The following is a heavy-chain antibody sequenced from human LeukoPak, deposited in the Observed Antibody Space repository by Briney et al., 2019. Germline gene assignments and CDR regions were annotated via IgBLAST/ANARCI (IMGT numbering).Heavy chain of an antibody. D-gene: IGHD2-21*01. CDR2: IYHSGST. J-gene: IGHJ5*02. Sequence: SETLSLTCAVSGGSINSNKWWSWVRQPPGKRLEWIGEIYHSGSTNYNPSLKSRVTISVDKSKNQFSLELTSVTAADTAVYYCASKIVVAPTWFDPWGQGTLVTVSS. CDR1: GGSINSNKW. CDR3: ASKIVVAPTWFDP. V-gene: IGHV4-4*02.